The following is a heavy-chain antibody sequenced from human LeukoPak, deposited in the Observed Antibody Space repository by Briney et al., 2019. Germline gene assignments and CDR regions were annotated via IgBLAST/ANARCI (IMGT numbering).Heavy chain of an antibody. Sequence: GGSLRLSRAASGFTFRTYAMTWVRQAPGKGLEWVSGISGSGGYIYSADSLKGRFTISRDNSKNTVYLQMNSLRAEDTAVYYCVKFRGATDHYYYYMDVWGKGTTVTVSS. D-gene: IGHD1-26*01. CDR1: GFTFRTYA. J-gene: IGHJ6*03. CDR2: ISGSGGYI. V-gene: IGHV3-23*01. CDR3: VKFRGATDHYYYYMDV.